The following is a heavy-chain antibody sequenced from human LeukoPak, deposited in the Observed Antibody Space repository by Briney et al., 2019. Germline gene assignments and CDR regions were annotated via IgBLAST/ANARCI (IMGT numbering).Heavy chain of an antibody. CDR1: GLRFSSYW. CDR2: IKEDGSER. J-gene: IGHJ4*02. CDR3: AKNRWYSFDY. D-gene: IGHD4-23*01. Sequence: GGSLRLSCAASGLRFSSYWMSWVRQAPGKGLEWVASIKEDGSERYYVDSVKGRFTISRDNARNSLSLQMNSLRAEDTAVYYCAKNRWYSFDYWGQGILVTVSS. V-gene: IGHV3-7*01.